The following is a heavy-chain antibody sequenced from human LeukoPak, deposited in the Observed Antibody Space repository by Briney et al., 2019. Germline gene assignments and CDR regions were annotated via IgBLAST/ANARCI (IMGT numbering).Heavy chain of an antibody. Sequence: SETLSLTCAVYGGSFSGYYWSWIRQPPGKGLEWIREINHSGSTNYNPSLKSRVTISVDTSKNQFSLKLSSVTAADTAVYYCARGYYGSGSYYLDYWGQGTLVTVSS. CDR2: INHSGST. CDR1: GGSFSGYY. V-gene: IGHV4-34*01. J-gene: IGHJ4*02. D-gene: IGHD3-10*01. CDR3: ARGYYGSGSYYLDY.